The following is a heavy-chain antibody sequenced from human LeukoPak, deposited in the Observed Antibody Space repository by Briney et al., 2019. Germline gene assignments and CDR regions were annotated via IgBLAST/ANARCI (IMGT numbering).Heavy chain of an antibody. J-gene: IGHJ4*02. Sequence: PSETLSLTCTVSGDSISSSSYYWGWIRQPPGKGLEWIGSIYYRGSTYYNPSLKSRVTISVDTSKTQFSLKLSSVTAADTAVYYCARDCSGASCYDYWGQGTLVTVSS. D-gene: IGHD2-15*01. CDR3: ARDCSGASCYDY. V-gene: IGHV4-39*02. CDR1: GDSISSSSYY. CDR2: IYYRGST.